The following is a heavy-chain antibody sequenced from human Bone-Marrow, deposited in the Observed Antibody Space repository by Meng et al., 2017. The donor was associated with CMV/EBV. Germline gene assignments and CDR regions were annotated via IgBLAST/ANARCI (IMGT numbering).Heavy chain of an antibody. Sequence: GESLKISCAASGFTFSSYGMHWVRQAPGKGLEWVAVIWYDGSNKYYADSVKGRFTISRDNSKNTLYLQMNSLRAEDTAVYYCAKGKGPVLRFLEWLPPKAYYYYYYGMDVWGQGTTVTVSS. D-gene: IGHD3-3*01. J-gene: IGHJ6*02. CDR3: AKGKGPVLRFLEWLPPKAYYYYYYGMDV. V-gene: IGHV3-33*06. CDR1: GFTFSSYG. CDR2: IWYDGSNK.